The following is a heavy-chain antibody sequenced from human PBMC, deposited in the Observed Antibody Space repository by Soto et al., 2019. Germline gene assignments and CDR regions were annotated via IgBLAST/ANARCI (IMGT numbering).Heavy chain of an antibody. V-gene: IGHV3-13*01. CDR3: ARAVYYYYGMDV. CDR1: GFTFSSYD. CDR2: IGTAGDT. J-gene: IGHJ6*02. Sequence: PGGSLRLSCAASGFTFSSYDMPWVRQATGKGLEWVSAIGTAGDTYYPGSVKGRFTISRENAKNSLYLQMNSLRAEDTAVYYCARAVYYYYGMDVWGQGTTVTVSS.